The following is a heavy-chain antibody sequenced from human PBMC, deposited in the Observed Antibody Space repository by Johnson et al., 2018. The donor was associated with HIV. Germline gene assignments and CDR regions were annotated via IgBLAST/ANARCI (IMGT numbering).Heavy chain of an antibody. Sequence: VQLVESGGGLVQPGGSLRLSCAASGFTFTTSAMSWVRQAPGKGLEWVSAISDSGDNTYYADSVRGRFTISRDNSKNTLYLQMNSLRAEDSAVYYCAKLAIDYSGAGYGLTFDIWGQGTMVTVSS. V-gene: IGHV3-23*04. CDR2: ISDSGDNT. J-gene: IGHJ3*02. D-gene: IGHD6-19*01. CDR1: GFTFTTSA. CDR3: AKLAIDYSGAGYGLTFDI.